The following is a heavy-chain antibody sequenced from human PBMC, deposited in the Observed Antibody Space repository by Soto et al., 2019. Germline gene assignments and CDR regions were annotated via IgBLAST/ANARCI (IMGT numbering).Heavy chain of an antibody. CDR2: LGDSGTKT. V-gene: IGHV3-23*01. Sequence: GGSLRLSCAASGFKFSTFAMSWVRQAPGKGLEWVSSLGDSGTKTYYAASVRGRFIISRDNSKNTVDLQMNSLRAEDTAVYYCAKEFDTSGYYSNYYAMDVWGQGTTVTVSS. CDR1: GFKFSTFA. J-gene: IGHJ6*02. CDR3: AKEFDTSGYYSNYYAMDV. D-gene: IGHD3-22*01.